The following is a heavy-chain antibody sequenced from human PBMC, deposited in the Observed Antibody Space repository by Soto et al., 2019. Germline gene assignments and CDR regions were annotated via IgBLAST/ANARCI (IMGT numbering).Heavy chain of an antibody. Sequence: PSETLSLTCTVSGGSISGHSWIWIRQPAGRGLEWIGHIYPSGSTGYNPSLRSRVTMSLDTSNNQIFLNLTSVTAADAAVFYCVRGRSYSVYDIWGPGTLVTVSS. D-gene: IGHD5-12*01. CDR1: GGSISGHS. CDR2: IYPSGST. CDR3: VRGRSYSVYDI. V-gene: IGHV4-4*07. J-gene: IGHJ4*02.